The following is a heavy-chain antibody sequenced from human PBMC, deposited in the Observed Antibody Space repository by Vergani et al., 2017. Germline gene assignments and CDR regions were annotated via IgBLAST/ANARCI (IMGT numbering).Heavy chain of an antibody. D-gene: IGHD3-3*01. CDR1: GYTFTSYG. J-gene: IGHJ6*02. V-gene: IGHV1-18*01. CDR2: ISAYNGNT. CDR3: ARESIRRVHYYGMDV. Sequence: QVQLVQSGAEVKKPGASVKVSCKASGYTFTSYGISWVRQAPGQGLEWMGWISAYNGNTNYAQKLQGRVTMTTDTSTTTAYMGLRSLRSDDTAVSYCARESIRRVHYYGMDVWGQGTTVTVSS.